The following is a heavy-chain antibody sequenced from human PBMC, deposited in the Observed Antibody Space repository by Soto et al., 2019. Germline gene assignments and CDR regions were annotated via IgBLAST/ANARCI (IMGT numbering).Heavy chain of an antibody. CDR2: SVADRGNT. Sequence: QVQLVQSGAEVTKPGASVRVSCKTSGYTFSTYGLCGVLQAPGQGLEWMGWSVADRGNTVYAQKFQGRVTVTTDRSTNAAYMELRSQRSDDTALYYWARVAGYGSGSRHFDNWGQGTLVTVSS. CDR3: ARVAGYGSGSRHFDN. CDR1: GYTFSTYG. V-gene: IGHV1-18*01. D-gene: IGHD3-10*01. J-gene: IGHJ4*02.